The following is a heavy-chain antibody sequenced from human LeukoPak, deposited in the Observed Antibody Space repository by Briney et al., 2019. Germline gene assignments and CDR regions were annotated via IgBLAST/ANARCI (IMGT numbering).Heavy chain of an antibody. D-gene: IGHD3-10*01. CDR1: GFTFSNAW. V-gene: IGHV3-15*01. Sequence: GGSLRLSCAASGFTFSNAWMSWVRQAPGKGLEWVGRIKSKTDGGTTDYAAPVKGRFTISRDDSKNTLYLQMNSLKTEDTAVYYCTTREGSGSYLFDIWGQGTMVTVSS. CDR2: IKSKTDGGTT. CDR3: TTREGSGSYLFDI. J-gene: IGHJ3*02.